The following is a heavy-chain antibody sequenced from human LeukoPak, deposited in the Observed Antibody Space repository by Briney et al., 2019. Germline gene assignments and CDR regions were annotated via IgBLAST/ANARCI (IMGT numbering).Heavy chain of an antibody. CDR3: VRLGDTDFWSGYYYDN. CDR1: GYRFSGYW. CDR2: IFPRDSDT. J-gene: IGHJ4*02. V-gene: IGHV5-51*01. D-gene: IGHD3-3*01. Sequence: GESLKISCKGSGYRFSGYWIGWVRQIHGKGLEWMGIIFPRDSDTKYSPSFQGQATMSVDKSINTAYLQWSSLRASDTAMYYCVRLGDTDFWSGYYYDNWGQGTLVTVSS.